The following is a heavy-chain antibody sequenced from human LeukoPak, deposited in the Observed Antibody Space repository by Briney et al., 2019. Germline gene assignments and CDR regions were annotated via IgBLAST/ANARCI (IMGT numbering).Heavy chain of an antibody. CDR1: GGSISSSSYY. CDR2: IYYSGST. V-gene: IGHV4-39*01. CDR3: ASSEPRRVVMTTSPIDAFDI. Sequence: PSETLSLTCTVSGGSISSSSYYWGWIRQPPGKGLEWIGSIYYSGSTYYNPSLKSRVTISVDTSKNQFSLKLSSVTAADTAVYYCASSEPRRVVMTTSPIDAFDIWGQGTMVTVSS. D-gene: IGHD3-22*01. J-gene: IGHJ3*02.